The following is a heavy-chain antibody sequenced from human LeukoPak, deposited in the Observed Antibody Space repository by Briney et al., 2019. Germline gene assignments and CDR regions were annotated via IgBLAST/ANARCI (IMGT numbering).Heavy chain of an antibody. CDR1: GFTFSSYS. J-gene: IGHJ4*02. CDR2: ISSSSTI. Sequence: GGSLRLSCAASGFTFSSYSMNWVRQAPGKGLEWVSYISSSSTIYYADSVKGRFTISRDNAKNSLYLQMNSLRAEDTAVYYCARTYYDFWSGYWAYWGQGTLVTVSS. D-gene: IGHD3-3*01. V-gene: IGHV3-48*01. CDR3: ARTYYDFWSGYWAY.